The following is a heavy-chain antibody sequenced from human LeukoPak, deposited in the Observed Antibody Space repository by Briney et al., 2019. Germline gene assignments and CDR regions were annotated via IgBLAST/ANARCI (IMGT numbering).Heavy chain of an antibody. J-gene: IGHJ6*03. V-gene: IGHV3-21*01. CDR2: ISSTSEYV. Sequence: GGSLRLSCAASGFTFSNYCMNWVRQAPGEGLEWDASISSTSEYVLHSDSLQGRFSISRDNARDSLFLEMNSLRAEDTAIYYCARVPLDIILLYYMDVWGKGTTVTVSS. CDR3: ARVPLDIILLYYMDV. D-gene: IGHD2-21*01. CDR1: GFTFSNYC.